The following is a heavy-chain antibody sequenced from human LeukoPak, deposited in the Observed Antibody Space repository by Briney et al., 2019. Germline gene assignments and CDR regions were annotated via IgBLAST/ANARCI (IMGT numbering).Heavy chain of an antibody. J-gene: IGHJ6*03. CDR2: INTDGTGT. Sequence: GGSLRLSCAASGFTFSYYWMHWVRQAPGKGLVWVSRINTDGTGTNYADSVKGRFTISRDNAKNTLYLQMNSLRAEDTAVYYCAKVRIAARPGYMDVWGKGTTVTVSS. V-gene: IGHV3-74*01. D-gene: IGHD6-6*01. CDR1: GFTFSYYW. CDR3: AKVRIAARPGYMDV.